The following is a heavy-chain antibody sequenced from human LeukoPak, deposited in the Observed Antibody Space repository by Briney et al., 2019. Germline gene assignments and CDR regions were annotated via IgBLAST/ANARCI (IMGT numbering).Heavy chain of an antibody. D-gene: IGHD6-19*01. V-gene: IGHV1-3*03. CDR2: INAGSGNT. CDR3: ARVVKYSSGPLTDLLPYYFDY. J-gene: IGHJ4*02. Sequence: ASVKVSCKASGYTFTNYAMHWVRQAPGQRLEWMGWINAGSGNTKYSQEFQGRVTITRDTSASTAYMELSSLRSEDMAVYYCARVVKYSSGPLTDLLPYYFDYWGQGTLVTVSS. CDR1: GYTFTNYA.